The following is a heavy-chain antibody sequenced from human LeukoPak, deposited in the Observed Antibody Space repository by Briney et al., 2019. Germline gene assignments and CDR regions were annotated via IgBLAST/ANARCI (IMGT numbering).Heavy chain of an antibody. CDR1: GHSFTSYW. J-gene: IGHJ3*02. Sequence: GESLKISCKGSGHSFTSYWIGWVRQMPGKGLEWMGIIYVGDSDTRYSPSFQGQVAISADKSISTAYLQWGSLKASDTAMYYCAAIDSCYRGWYGAIDIWCQGTMVTVSS. CDR3: AAIDSCYRGWYGAIDI. D-gene: IGHD6-19*01. V-gene: IGHV5-51*01. CDR2: IYVGDSDT.